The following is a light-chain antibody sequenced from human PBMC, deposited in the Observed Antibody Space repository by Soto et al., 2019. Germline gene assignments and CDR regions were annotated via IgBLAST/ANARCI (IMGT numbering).Light chain of an antibody. Sequence: HSVLTQPPSASGTPGQGVTISCSGSSSNIGRTYVYWYQQVPGTAPKLLIYDDNQRPSGVPDRFSVSKSGTSGSLAISGLRSEDEADYYCAAWDDSLSGPVFGGGTKLTVL. CDR2: DDN. CDR1: SSNIGRTY. CDR3: AAWDDSLSGPV. J-gene: IGLJ2*01. V-gene: IGLV1-47*01.